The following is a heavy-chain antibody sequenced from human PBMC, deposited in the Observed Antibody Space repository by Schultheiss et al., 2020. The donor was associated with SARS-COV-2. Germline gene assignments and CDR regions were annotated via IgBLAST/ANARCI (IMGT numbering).Heavy chain of an antibody. CDR1: GFTFSNYN. V-gene: IGHV3-30*03. CDR3: ARGYDFWSGSELDV. Sequence: GGSLRLSCAASGFTFSNYNMNWVRQAPGKGLEWVAVISYDGSNKYYADSVKGRFTISRDNSKNTLYLQMNSLRAEDTAVYYCARGYDFWSGSELDVWGQGTTVTVSS. J-gene: IGHJ6*02. D-gene: IGHD3-3*01. CDR2: ISYDGSNK.